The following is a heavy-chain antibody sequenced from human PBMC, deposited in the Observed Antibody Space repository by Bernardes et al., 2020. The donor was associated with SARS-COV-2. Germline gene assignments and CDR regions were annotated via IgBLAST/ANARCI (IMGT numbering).Heavy chain of an antibody. CDR2: IYYSWST. V-gene: IGHV4-31*03. CDR1: GGPISSGGYY. J-gene: IGHJ6*02. CDR3: ARGVNNYYDSSGYYYYYYGMDV. Sequence: SETLSLTCTVSGGPISSGGYYWSWIRQHPGKGLEWIGYIYYSWSTYYNPSLKRRVTISVDTSKNQFSLKLSSVTAADTAVYYCARGVNNYYDSSGYYYYYYGMDVWGQGTTVTVSS. D-gene: IGHD3-22*01.